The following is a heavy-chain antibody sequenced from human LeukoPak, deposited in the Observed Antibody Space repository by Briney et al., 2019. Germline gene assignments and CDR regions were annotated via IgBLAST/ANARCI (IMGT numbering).Heavy chain of an antibody. Sequence: GGSLRLSCAASGFTFSSYAMSWVRQAPGKGLEWVSAISGSGGSRYYADSMKGRFTISRDNPKNTLYLQMNSLRAEDTAIYYCAEDEQLVGSTGSHFDYWGQGTLVTVSS. D-gene: IGHD1-26*01. CDR1: GFTFSSYA. J-gene: IGHJ4*02. CDR2: ISGSGGSR. CDR3: AEDEQLVGSTGSHFDY. V-gene: IGHV3-23*01.